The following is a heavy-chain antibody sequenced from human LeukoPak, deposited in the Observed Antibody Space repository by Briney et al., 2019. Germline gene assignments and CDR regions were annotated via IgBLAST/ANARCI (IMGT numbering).Heavy chain of an antibody. CDR2: ISAYNGNT. Sequence: ASVKVSCKASGYTFTSYYMHWVRQAPGQGLEWMGWISAYNGNTSYAQKLQGRVTMTTDTSTSTAYMELRGLRSDDTAVCYCARAPGDSSGYYYGYWGQGTLVTVSS. V-gene: IGHV1-18*04. J-gene: IGHJ4*02. CDR1: GYTFTSYY. CDR3: ARAPGDSSGYYYGY. D-gene: IGHD3-22*01.